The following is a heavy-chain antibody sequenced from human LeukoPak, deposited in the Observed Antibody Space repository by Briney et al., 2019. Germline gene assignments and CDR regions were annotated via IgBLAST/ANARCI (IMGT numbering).Heavy chain of an antibody. CDR2: ISGGGETT. V-gene: IGHV3-23*01. Sequence: GGALRLSCAASGFTFSSYSMNWVRQAPGKGLEWVSSISGGGETTYYADSAKGRFTISRDNSQNTLYLQMNSLRAEDTAVYYCARDYADYVGYFFFDYWGQGTLVTVSS. CDR1: GFTFSSYS. CDR3: ARDYADYVGYFFFDY. J-gene: IGHJ4*02. D-gene: IGHD4-17*01.